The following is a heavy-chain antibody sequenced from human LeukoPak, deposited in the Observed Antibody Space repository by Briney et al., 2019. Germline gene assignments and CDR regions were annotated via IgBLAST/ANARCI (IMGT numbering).Heavy chain of an antibody. CDR3: ARVAASGGY. Sequence: PGGSLRLSCAASGFTFSSYEMNWVRQAPGKGLEWVSYISSSGSTIYYADSVKGRFTISRENAKNSLYLQMNSLRAEDTAVYYCARVAASGGYWGQGTLVTVSS. V-gene: IGHV3-48*03. J-gene: IGHJ4*02. D-gene: IGHD2-15*01. CDR1: GFTFSSYE. CDR2: ISSSGSTI.